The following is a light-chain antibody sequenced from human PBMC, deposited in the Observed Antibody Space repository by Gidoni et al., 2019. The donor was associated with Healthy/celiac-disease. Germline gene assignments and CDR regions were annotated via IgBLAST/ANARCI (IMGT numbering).Light chain of an antibody. J-gene: IGLJ2*01. CDR1: VLAKKY. V-gene: IGLV3-27*01. CDR2: KDS. Sequence: SYALTQPSSVSVSPGQTARITCSGDVLAKKYARWFQQKPGQAPVLVIYKDSERPSGIPERFSGSSAGTTVTLTISGAQVEEEADYYCYSAADNNVVFGGGTKLTVL. CDR3: YSAADNNVV.